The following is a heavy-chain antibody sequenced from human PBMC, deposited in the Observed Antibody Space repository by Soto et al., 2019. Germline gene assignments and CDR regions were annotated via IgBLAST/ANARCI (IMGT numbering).Heavy chain of an antibody. J-gene: IGHJ6*02. CDR2: INHSGST. Sequence: QVQLQQWGAGLLKPSETLSLTCAVYGGSFSGYYWSWIRQPPGKGLEWIGEINHSGSTNYNPSLKSRFTISVDTSKNQFSLNLNSVTAADTAVYYCARGSPRIAVAGMPPDRIPNNDYYGMDVWGQGTTVTVSS. D-gene: IGHD6-19*01. CDR3: ARGSPRIAVAGMPPDRIPNNDYYGMDV. V-gene: IGHV4-34*01. CDR1: GGSFSGYY.